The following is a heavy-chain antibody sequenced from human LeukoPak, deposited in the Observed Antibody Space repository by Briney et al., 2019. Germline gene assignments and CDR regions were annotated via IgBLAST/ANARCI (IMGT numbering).Heavy chain of an antibody. Sequence: SETLSLTCTVSGGSTTSYYWNWIRLPPGKGLEWIGYVYDSGSTKYNPSLKSPVTISLDTSKDQFSLKLSSVTAADTAVYYCASQRVCSSTSCYAGALGYWGQGTLVTVSS. CDR1: GGSTTSYY. V-gene: IGHV4-59*12. CDR3: ASQRVCSSTSCYAGALGY. CDR2: VYDSGST. D-gene: IGHD2-2*01. J-gene: IGHJ4*02.